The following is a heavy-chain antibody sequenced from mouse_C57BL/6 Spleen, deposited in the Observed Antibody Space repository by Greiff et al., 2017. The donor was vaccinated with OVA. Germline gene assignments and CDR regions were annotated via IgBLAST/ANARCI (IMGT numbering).Heavy chain of an antibody. CDR3: ARSLDSSYRAMDY. J-gene: IGHJ4*01. D-gene: IGHD1-1*01. CDR2: ISSGSSTI. V-gene: IGHV5-17*01. CDR1: GFTFSDYG. Sequence: EVHLVESGGGLVKPGGSLKLSCAASGFTFSDYGMHWVRQAPEKGLEWVAYISSGSSTIYYADTVKGRFTISRDNAKNTLFPQMTSLRSEDTAMYYCARSLDSSYRAMDYWGQRTTVTVSS.